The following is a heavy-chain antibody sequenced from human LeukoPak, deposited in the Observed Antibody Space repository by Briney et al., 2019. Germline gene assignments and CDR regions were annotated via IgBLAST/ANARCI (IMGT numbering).Heavy chain of an antibody. CDR1: GFTFNTFE. CDR3: ARGDYRSTYYVADGLDV. D-gene: IGHD3-10*02. J-gene: IGHJ6*02. V-gene: IGHV3-48*03. CDR2: VSSSGHTI. Sequence: GGSLRLSCAASGFTFNTFEMNWVRQAPGKGPEWLSYVSSSGHTIYYADSVKGRCTVSRDNAKNSLYLEMKSLRVEDTAIYYCARGDYRSTYYVADGLDVWGHGTVVTVSS.